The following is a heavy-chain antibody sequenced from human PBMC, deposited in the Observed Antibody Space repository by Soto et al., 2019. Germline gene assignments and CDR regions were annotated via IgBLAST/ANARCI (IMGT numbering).Heavy chain of an antibody. V-gene: IGHV3-7*01. CDR3: ARMGENSYGLAFPVLRPHYFDY. J-gene: IGHJ4*02. CDR2: IKQDGSEK. D-gene: IGHD5-18*01. Sequence: GGSLRLSCAASGFTFSSYWMSWVRQAPGKGLEWVANIKQDGSEKYYVDSVKGRFTISRDNAKNSLYLQMNSLRAEDTAVYYCARMGENSYGLAFPVLRPHYFDYWGQGTLVTVSS. CDR1: GFTFSSYW.